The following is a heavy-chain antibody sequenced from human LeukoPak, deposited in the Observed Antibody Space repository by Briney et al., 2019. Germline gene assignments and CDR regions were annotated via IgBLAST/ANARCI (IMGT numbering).Heavy chain of an antibody. J-gene: IGHJ4*02. D-gene: IGHD4-17*01. CDR2: ISSGGSSI. V-gene: IGHV3-48*03. CDR3: AREGAFGDRDY. Sequence: QPGGSLRLSCAASGFTFSSYEMNWVRQAPGKGLEWVSYISSGGSSIYYADSVKGRFTISRDNAKNSLYLQMNSLRAEDTAVYYCAREGAFGDRDYWGQGTLVTVSS. CDR1: GFTFSSYE.